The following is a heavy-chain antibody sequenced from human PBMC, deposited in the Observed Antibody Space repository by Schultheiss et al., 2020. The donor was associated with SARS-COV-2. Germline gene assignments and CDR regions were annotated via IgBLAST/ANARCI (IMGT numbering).Heavy chain of an antibody. CDR3: ATGFRDFLRPNVPQNYYYYYMDV. D-gene: IGHD2-2*01. J-gene: IGHJ6*03. CDR2: IIPIFGTA. V-gene: IGHV1-69*06. Sequence: SVKVSCKASGGTFSSYAISWVRQAPGQGLEWMGGIIPIFGTANYAQKFQGRVTITADKSTSTAYMELSSLRSEDTAVYYCATGFRDFLRPNVPQNYYYYYMDVWGKGTTVTVSS. CDR1: GGTFSSYA.